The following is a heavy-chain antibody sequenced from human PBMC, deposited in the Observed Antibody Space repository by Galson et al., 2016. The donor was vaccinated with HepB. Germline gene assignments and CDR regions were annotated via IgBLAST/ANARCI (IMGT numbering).Heavy chain of an antibody. D-gene: IGHD4-17*01. J-gene: IGHJ4*02. CDR3: YGHLDY. V-gene: IGHV3-15*01. Sequence: WVRQAPGKGLEWVGRIRPQRDRKTPVYAAPVEGRFTISRDDSKNTLYLQMNSLTTEDTALYYCYGHLDYWGRGTLVTVSS. CDR2: IRPQRDRKTP.